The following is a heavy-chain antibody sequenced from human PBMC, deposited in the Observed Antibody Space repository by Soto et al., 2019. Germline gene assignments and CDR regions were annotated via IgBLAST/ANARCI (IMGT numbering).Heavy chain of an antibody. V-gene: IGHV3-30*18. D-gene: IGHD1-26*01. CDR1: GFTFSSYD. CDR3: AKEWGTFPLYYYYGMDV. J-gene: IGHJ6*02. Sequence: GGSLRLSCAASGFTFSSYDMHWVRQAPGKGLEWVAVISYDGSNKYYADSVKGRFTISRDNSKNTLYLQMNSLRAEDTAVYYCAKEWGTFPLYYYYGMDVWGQGTTVTDSS. CDR2: ISYDGSNK.